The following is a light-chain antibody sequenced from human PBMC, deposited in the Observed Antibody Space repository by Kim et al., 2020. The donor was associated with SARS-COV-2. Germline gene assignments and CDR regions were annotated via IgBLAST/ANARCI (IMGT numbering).Light chain of an antibody. CDR3: ETWDTSLNVWV. Sequence: GQMITISCSGSSTNMGVNTVHWYQHFPRTDPKLLIYRNNQRPSGVPDRFSGSKSGTSASLALSGLLAEDEADYYYETWDTSLNVWVFGGGTQLTVL. CDR1: STNMGVNT. V-gene: IGLV1-44*01. J-gene: IGLJ3*02. CDR2: RNN.